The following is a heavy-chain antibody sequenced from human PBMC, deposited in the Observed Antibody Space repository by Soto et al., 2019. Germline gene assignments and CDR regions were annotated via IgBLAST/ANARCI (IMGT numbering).Heavy chain of an antibody. Sequence: QVQLVESGGGVVQPGRSLRLSCAASGFTVSNYVIHWVRQAPGKGLEWVTLISYDGMKKYYAGSVKGRFTISRDSSNTLYLQMSSLRAEDTAVYYCARTSSSTSIALDYWGQGTLVTVSS. J-gene: IGHJ4*02. CDR2: ISYDGMKK. CDR3: ARTSSSTSIALDY. D-gene: IGHD2-2*01. V-gene: IGHV3-30*04. CDR1: GFTVSNYV.